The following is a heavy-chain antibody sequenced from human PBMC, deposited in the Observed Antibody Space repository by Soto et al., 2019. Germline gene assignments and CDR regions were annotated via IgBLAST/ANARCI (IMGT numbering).Heavy chain of an antibody. CDR3: ASSGWFDP. CDR1: GGSISSSTYY. CDR2: IYYSGST. V-gene: IGHV4-39*01. J-gene: IGHJ5*02. Sequence: QLQLQESGPGLVKPSETLSLTCTVSGGSISSSTYYWGWIRQPPGKGLEWIGTIYYSGSTYYNPSLKRRVTIPVDTSKNQFSLKLSSVTAADTAVYYCASSGWFDPWGQGTLVTVS.